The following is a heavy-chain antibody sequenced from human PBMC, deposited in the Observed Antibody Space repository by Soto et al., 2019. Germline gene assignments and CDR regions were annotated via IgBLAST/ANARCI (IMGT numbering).Heavy chain of an antibody. CDR2: INHSGST. D-gene: IGHD5-12*01. CDR3: ARGVTLAGDGYSGYDYVPA. Sequence: SETLSLTCAVYGGSFSGYYWSWIRQPPGKGLEWIGEINHSGSTNYNPSLKSRVTISVDTSKNQFSLKLSSVTAADTAVYYCARGVTLAGDGYSGYDYVPAWGQGTLVTVSS. V-gene: IGHV4-34*01. J-gene: IGHJ5*02. CDR1: GGSFSGYY.